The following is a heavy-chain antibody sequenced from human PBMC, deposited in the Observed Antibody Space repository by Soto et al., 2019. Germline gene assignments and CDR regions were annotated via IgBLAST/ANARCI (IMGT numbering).Heavy chain of an antibody. D-gene: IGHD2-15*01. J-gene: IGHJ6*02. CDR3: TTGSVEGV. V-gene: IGHV3-15*07. CDR1: GLTISDAW. CDR2: TKTNTEGGTT. Sequence: ESGGGLIYPGGSLRLSCAASGLTISDAWMNWVRQAPGKGLEWVGRTKTNTEGGTTDYAAAVKGRFIVSRDDSKNTLYLQMNSLKIEDTAVYYCTTGSVEGVWGQGTTVIVSS.